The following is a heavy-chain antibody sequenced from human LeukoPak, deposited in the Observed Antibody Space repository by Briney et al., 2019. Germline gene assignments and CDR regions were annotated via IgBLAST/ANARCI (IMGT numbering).Heavy chain of an antibody. D-gene: IGHD4-4*01. CDR3: ANARNSNYFDGRFDY. CDR2: ISAYNGNT. Sequence: ASVKVSCKASGYTFTSYGISWVRQAPGQGLEWMGWISAYNGNTNYAQKLQGRVTMTTDTSTSTAYMELRSLRSDDTAVYYCANARNSNYFDGRFDYWGQGTLVTVSS. J-gene: IGHJ4*02. V-gene: IGHV1-18*01. CDR1: GYTFTSYG.